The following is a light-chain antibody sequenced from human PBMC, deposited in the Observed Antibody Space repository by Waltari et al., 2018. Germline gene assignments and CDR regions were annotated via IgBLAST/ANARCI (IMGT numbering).Light chain of an antibody. Sequence: SYELTQPPSVSVSPGQTARITCSGDALPTHYAFWYQQKPGQAPVLIIDKDTQRPSGIPERFSGSSSGTTVTMTISGVQAEDEADYYCLSADSSGTSKVFGGGTKLTVL. CDR1: ALPTHY. CDR2: KDT. CDR3: LSADSSGTSKV. V-gene: IGLV3-25*03. J-gene: IGLJ3*02.